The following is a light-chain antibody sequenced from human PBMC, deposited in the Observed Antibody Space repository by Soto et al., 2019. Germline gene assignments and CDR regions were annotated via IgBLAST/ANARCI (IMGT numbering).Light chain of an antibody. Sequence: DIQMTQSPSSLSASVGDRVTITCRASQSISSYLNWYQQKPGKVPKFLIYAASSLQSGVPPRFSGSGSGTDFTLTISSLQPEDFATYYCQQSYSTPITFGGGTKVEIK. J-gene: IGKJ4*01. V-gene: IGKV1-39*01. CDR1: QSISSY. CDR2: AAS. CDR3: QQSYSTPIT.